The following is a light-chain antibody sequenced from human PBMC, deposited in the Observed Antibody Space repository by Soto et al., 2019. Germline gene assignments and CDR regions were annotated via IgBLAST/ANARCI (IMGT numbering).Light chain of an antibody. Sequence: QSVLTQPPSVSGAPGQRVTISCTGSSSNIGAGYDVHWYEQLPGTAPKLLIYGNNNRPSGVPDRFSGSKSGTSASLAITGLHAEDEADYYCQSYDSSLSVVFGGGNKVTVL. CDR1: SSNIGAGYD. J-gene: IGLJ2*01. CDR2: GNN. V-gene: IGLV1-40*01. CDR3: QSYDSSLSVV.